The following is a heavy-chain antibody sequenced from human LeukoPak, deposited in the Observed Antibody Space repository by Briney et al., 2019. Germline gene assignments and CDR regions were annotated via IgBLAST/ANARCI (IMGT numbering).Heavy chain of an antibody. CDR2: ISYDGSNK. V-gene: IGHV3-30-3*01. J-gene: IGHJ4*02. D-gene: IGHD6-19*01. Sequence: GGSLRLSCAASGFTFSSYAMHWVRQAPGKGLEWVAVISYDGSNKYYADSVKGRFTISRDNSKNTLHLQMNSLRAEDTAVYYCARDRLGIAVADLDYWGQGTLVTVSS. CDR3: ARDRLGIAVADLDY. CDR1: GFTFSSYA.